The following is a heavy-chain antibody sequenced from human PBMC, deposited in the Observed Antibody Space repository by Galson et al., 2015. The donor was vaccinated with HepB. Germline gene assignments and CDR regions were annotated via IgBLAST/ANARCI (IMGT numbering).Heavy chain of an antibody. D-gene: IGHD4-17*01. CDR2: TYYRSKWYN. CDR3: ARVADSDYGDHAHVDY. J-gene: IGHJ4*02. Sequence: CAISGDSVSSSTAAWHWIRQSPSRGLEWLGRTYYRSKWYNDYAVSVKSRITINPDTSKNQFSLQLSSVTADDTAVYFCARVADSDYGDHAHVDYWGQGTLVTVSS. CDR1: GDSVSSSTAA. V-gene: IGHV6-1*01.